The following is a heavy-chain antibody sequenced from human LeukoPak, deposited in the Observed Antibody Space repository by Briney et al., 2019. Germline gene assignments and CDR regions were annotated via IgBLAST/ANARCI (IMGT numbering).Heavy chain of an antibody. CDR3: ARLDSSGYYFPGVSDY. Sequence: GGSLRLSCAASGFTFSSYSMNWVRQAPGKGLEWVSAISSSSTYIYYADSVKGRLTISRDNAKNSLFLQLDSLRAEDTAVYYCARLDSSGYYFPGVSDYWGQGTLVTVSS. J-gene: IGHJ4*02. CDR2: ISSSSTYI. CDR1: GFTFSSYS. V-gene: IGHV3-21*01. D-gene: IGHD3-22*01.